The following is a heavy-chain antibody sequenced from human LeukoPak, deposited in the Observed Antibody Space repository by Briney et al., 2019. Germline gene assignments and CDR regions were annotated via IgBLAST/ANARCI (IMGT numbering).Heavy chain of an antibody. D-gene: IGHD6-19*01. CDR1: GFTFSSYA. V-gene: IGHV3-23*01. CDR2: IIGSGSST. J-gene: IGHJ4*02. Sequence: GGSLRLSCAAPGFTFSSYAMSWVRQAPGKGLEWVSVIIGSGSSTYYADFVKGRFTISRDNSKNTLYLQMNSLRAEDTAIYYCAKEGSMAGTGYFDYWGQGTLVTVSS. CDR3: AKEGSMAGTGYFDY.